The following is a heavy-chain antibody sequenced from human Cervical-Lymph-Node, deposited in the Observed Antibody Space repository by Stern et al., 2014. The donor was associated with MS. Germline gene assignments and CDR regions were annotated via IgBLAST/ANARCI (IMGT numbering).Heavy chain of an antibody. CDR3: ARAAYSTSSYNY. Sequence: QVQLVQSGAEVKKPGSSVKVSCKASGGTFNTNVISWVRQAPGQGLEWMGGIIPIFGTALYAQKFQGRVKITAHGSTPAVHTELSSLRSEDPAVYYCARAAYSTSSYNYWGQGTLVIVSS. CDR2: IIPIFGTA. J-gene: IGHJ4*02. D-gene: IGHD6-6*01. V-gene: IGHV1-69*01. CDR1: GGTFNTNV.